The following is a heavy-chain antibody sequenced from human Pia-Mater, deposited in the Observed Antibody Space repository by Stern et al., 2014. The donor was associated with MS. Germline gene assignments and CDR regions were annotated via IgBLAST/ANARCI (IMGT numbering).Heavy chain of an antibody. CDR1: GFTFSDYA. CDR3: AKGSRIVGSTEFDS. J-gene: IGHJ4*02. V-gene: IGHV3-23*04. D-gene: IGHD1-26*01. Sequence: VQLVQSGGGLAQPGGSLRLSCAGSGFTFSDYAMSWVRQAPGKGLAWVSGISGSGGSTYYAASVQGRFNISRDKSMDTMYLQMSSLRVDDTAVYYCAKGSRIVGSTEFDSWGQGTLVTVSS. CDR2: ISGSGGST.